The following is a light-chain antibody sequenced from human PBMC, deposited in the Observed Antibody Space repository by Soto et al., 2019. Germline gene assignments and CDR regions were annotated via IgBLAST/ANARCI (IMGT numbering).Light chain of an antibody. V-gene: IGKV1-39*01. J-gene: IGKJ2*01. CDR2: AAS. CDR3: QHSYSTPMYP. CDR1: QSISSY. Sequence: DIQMTQSPSSLSASVGDRVTITYRASQSISSYLNWYQQKPGKAPKLLIYAASSLQSGVPSRFSGSGSGTDFTLTISSLQPEDFATYYCQHSYSTPMYPFGQGTKREIK.